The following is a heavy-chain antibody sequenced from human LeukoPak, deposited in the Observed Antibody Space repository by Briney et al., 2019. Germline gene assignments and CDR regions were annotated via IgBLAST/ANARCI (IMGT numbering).Heavy chain of an antibody. Sequence: QPGGSLGLSCEVSGLSVRNEFITGFAHSPGRGLEWVSAMYRDGSSDYADSARDRFTISRDNSKNIVFLHMKTLRVDDTAIYYCARDKRRYFDWWGQGTLVTVSS. CDR3: ARDKRRYFDW. D-gene: IGHD3-9*01. J-gene: IGHJ4*02. CDR1: GLSVRNEF. V-gene: IGHV3-66*01. CDR2: MYRDGSS.